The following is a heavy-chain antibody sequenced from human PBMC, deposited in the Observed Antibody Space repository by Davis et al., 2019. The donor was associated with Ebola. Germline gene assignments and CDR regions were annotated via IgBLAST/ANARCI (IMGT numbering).Heavy chain of an antibody. J-gene: IGHJ4*02. Sequence: GGSLRLSCAASGFTFSSYAMSWVRQAPGKGLEWVSAISGSGGSTYYADSVKGRFTISRDNSKNTLYLQMNSLRAEDTAVYYCARGHIVVVTATDYWGQGTLVTVSS. CDR3: ARGHIVVVTATDY. V-gene: IGHV3-23*01. CDR2: ISGSGGST. D-gene: IGHD2-21*02. CDR1: GFTFSSYA.